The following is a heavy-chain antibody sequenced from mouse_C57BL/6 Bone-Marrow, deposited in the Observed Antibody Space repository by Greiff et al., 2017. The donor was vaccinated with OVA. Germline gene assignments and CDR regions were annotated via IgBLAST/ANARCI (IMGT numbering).Heavy chain of an antibody. CDR1: GFTFSDYY. V-gene: IGHV5-12*01. Sequence: EVKVEESGGGLVQPGGSLKLSCAASGFTFSDYYMYWVRQTPEKRLEWVAYISNGGGSTYYPDTVKGRFTISRDNAKNTLYLQMSRLKSEDTAMYYCARGDYYYGSRSWLAYWGQGTLVTVSA. CDR3: ARGDYYYGSRSWLAY. D-gene: IGHD1-1*01. CDR2: ISNGGGST. J-gene: IGHJ3*01.